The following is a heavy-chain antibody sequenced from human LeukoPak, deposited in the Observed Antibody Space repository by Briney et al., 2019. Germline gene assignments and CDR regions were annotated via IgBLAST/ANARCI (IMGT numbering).Heavy chain of an antibody. V-gene: IGHV4-30-4*01. CDR3: ARTPPSYRPDSSSWFFNWFDP. CDR1: GGSISSGDYY. CDR2: IYYSGST. D-gene: IGHD6-13*01. J-gene: IGHJ5*02. Sequence: SQTLSLTCTVSGGSISSGDYYWSWIRQPPGKGLEWIGYIYYSGSTNYNPSLKSRVTISVDTSKNQFSLKLSSVTAADTAVYYCARTPPSYRPDSSSWFFNWFDPWGQGTLVTVSS.